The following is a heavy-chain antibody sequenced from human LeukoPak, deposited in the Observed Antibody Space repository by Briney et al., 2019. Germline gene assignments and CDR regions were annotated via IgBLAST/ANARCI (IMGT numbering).Heavy chain of an antibody. CDR2: INHSGST. CDR1: GGSFSGYY. CDR3: ARRARLIVGATAADY. Sequence: SETLSLTCAVYGGSFSGYYWSWIRQPPGKGLEWIGEINHSGSTNYNPSLKSRVTISVDTSKNQFSLKLSSVTAADTAVYYCARRARLIVGATAADYWGQGTLVTVSS. V-gene: IGHV4-34*01. J-gene: IGHJ4*02. D-gene: IGHD1-26*01.